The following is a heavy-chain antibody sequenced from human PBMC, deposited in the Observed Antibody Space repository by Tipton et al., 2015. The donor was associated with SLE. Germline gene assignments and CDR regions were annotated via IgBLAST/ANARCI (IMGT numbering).Heavy chain of an antibody. J-gene: IGHJ4*02. D-gene: IGHD3-16*01. CDR1: GFTYSGYA. V-gene: IGHV3-30*02. CDR2: IRADGSNK. CDR3: AGGTGAYFDH. Sequence: SLRLSCAASGFTYSGYAMHWARQAPGKGLAWVAFIRADGSNKDYADSVKGRFTISRDNSKNTLYLQMNRLRVEDTAVYYCAGGTGAYFDHWGQGTLVTVSS.